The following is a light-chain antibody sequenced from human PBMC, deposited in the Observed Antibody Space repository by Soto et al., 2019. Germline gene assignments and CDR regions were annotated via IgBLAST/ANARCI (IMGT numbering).Light chain of an antibody. Sequence: DIQMTQSPSSLFASVGDRVTITCRASQGIRNNLGWYQQRPGEAPKRLIYGASSLQRGVPSRFSGSGSGTEFTLTISSLRPEDSATYYCLQHDSYPRTFGQGTKLEIK. J-gene: IGKJ1*01. CDR2: GAS. CDR1: QGIRNN. CDR3: LQHDSYPRT. V-gene: IGKV1-17*01.